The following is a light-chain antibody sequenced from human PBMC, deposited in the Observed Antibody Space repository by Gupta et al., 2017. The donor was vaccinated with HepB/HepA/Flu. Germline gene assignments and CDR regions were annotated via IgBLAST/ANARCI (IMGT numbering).Light chain of an antibody. CDR1: SGSIASNY. CDR2: EDN. J-gene: IGLJ3*02. Sequence: FLLTQPHSVSESPGQTVTISCTRSSGSIASNYVQWYQQRPGSAPTTVIYEDNQRPSGVPDRFSGSIDSSSNSASLTISGLKTEDEADYYCQSYDSSNYWVFGGGTKLTVL. V-gene: IGLV6-57*03. CDR3: QSYDSSNYWV.